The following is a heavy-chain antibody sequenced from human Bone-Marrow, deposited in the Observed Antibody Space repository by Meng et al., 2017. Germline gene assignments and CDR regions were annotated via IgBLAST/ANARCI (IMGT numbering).Heavy chain of an antibody. J-gene: IGHJ4*02. Sequence: QVALVQSGAEVKKAGASVKVSCKASGYTFTSYDINWVRQATGQGLEWMGRIDPKSGDTHYAQRFQGRVTMTGDTSISTAYMELSGLRSDDTAVYYCARGVVGAPCDWGQGTLVTVSS. CDR2: IDPKSGDT. D-gene: IGHD1-26*01. CDR3: ARGVVGAPCD. CDR1: GYTFTSYD. V-gene: IGHV1-2*06.